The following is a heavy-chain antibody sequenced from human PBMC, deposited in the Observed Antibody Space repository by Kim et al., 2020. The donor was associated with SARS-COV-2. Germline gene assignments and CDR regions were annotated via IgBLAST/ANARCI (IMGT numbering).Heavy chain of an antibody. Sequence: GRFTITRDTSKNTLYLQMNSLKTEDTAVYYCTTDLTYYDILTGGYNWFDPWGQGTLVTVSS. D-gene: IGHD3-9*01. J-gene: IGHJ5*02. CDR3: TTDLTYYDILTGGYNWFDP. V-gene: IGHV3-15*01.